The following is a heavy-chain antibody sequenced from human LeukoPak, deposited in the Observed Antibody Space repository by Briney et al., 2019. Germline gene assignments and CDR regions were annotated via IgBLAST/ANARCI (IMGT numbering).Heavy chain of an antibody. Sequence: GESLKISCKGSGYSFTSYWVARVRQMPGKGLEWMGIIYPGDSDTRYSPSFQGQVTISADKSISTAYLQWSSLKASDTAMYYCARRYCSGDNCYSGFDYWGQGTLVTVSS. D-gene: IGHD2-15*01. CDR1: GYSFTSYW. V-gene: IGHV5-51*01. J-gene: IGHJ4*02. CDR2: IYPGDSDT. CDR3: ARRYCSGDNCYSGFDY.